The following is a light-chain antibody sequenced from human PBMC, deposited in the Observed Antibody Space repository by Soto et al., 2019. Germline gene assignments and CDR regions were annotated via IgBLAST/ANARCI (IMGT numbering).Light chain of an antibody. V-gene: IGKV3-20*01. CDR3: QQYGSSLYT. CDR2: GAS. Sequence: ELVLTQSPGTLSLSPGEGASLSCRASQSVSNNYLAWYQHKPGQSPRLLIYGASSRAAGIPDRFSGSGSGTDFPLTISILETADFAVYYCQQYGSSLYTFGQGTKLEIK. CDR1: QSVSNNY. J-gene: IGKJ2*01.